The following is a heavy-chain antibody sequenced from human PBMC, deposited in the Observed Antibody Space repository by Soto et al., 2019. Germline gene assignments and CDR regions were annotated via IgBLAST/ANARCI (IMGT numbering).Heavy chain of an antibody. CDR3: ARITYYYGSGSYSSFDY. J-gene: IGHJ4*02. Sequence: SGPTLVNPTQTLTLTCTFSGFSLSTSGMCVSWIRQPPGKALEWLALIDWDDDKYYSTSLKTRLTISKDTSKNQVVLTMTNMDPVDTATYYCARITYYYGSGSYSSFDYSGQGTLVTVSS. CDR1: GFSLSTSGMC. CDR2: IDWDDDK. D-gene: IGHD3-10*01. V-gene: IGHV2-70*01.